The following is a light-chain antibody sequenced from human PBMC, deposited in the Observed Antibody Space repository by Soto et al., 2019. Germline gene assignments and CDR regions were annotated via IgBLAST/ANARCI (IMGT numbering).Light chain of an antibody. V-gene: IGKV1-5*01. CDR1: QSISSW. Sequence: DIQMTQSPSTLSASVVDRVTITCRASQSISSWLAWYQQKPGKAPKLLIYDAPSLESGVPSRFSGSGSGTEFTLTISSLQPDDFATYYCQQYNSYWTFGQGTKGDIK. CDR3: QQYNSYWT. CDR2: DAP. J-gene: IGKJ1*01.